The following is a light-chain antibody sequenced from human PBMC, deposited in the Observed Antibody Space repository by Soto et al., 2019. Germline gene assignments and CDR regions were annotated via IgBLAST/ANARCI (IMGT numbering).Light chain of an antibody. J-gene: IGKJ4*01. CDR2: AAS. CDR3: QKYNSAPLT. CDR1: QGISSY. Sequence: ILTTHSPSSFSASTGDRVTITCLASQGISSYLAWYQQKPGKAPKLLIYAASTLQSGVPSRFSGSGSGTDFTLTISSLQPEDVATYYCQKYNSAPLTFGGGTKVDIK. V-gene: IGKV1-27*01.